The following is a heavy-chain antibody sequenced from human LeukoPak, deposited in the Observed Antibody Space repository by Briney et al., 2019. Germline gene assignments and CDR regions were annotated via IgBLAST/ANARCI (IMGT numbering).Heavy chain of an antibody. CDR1: GFTFSSYG. V-gene: IGHV3-33*01. CDR2: IWYDGSNK. CDR3: ARDHYGDYGPVVY. D-gene: IGHD4-17*01. J-gene: IGHJ4*02. Sequence: PGGSLRLSCAASGFTFSSYGMHWVRQAPGKGLEWVAVIWYDGSNKYYADSVKGRFTISRDNSKNTLYLQMNSLRAEDTAVYYCARDHYGDYGPVVYWGQGTLVTVSS.